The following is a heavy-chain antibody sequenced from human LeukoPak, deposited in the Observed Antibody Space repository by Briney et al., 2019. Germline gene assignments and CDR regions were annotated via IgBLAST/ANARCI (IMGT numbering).Heavy chain of an antibody. Sequence: SVKVSCKASGGTFSSYAISWVRQAPGQGLEWMGGIIPIFGTANYAQRFQGRVTITADESTSTAYMELSSLRSEDTAVYYCARDPGDYDFWSAEPLNWFDPWGQGTLVTVSS. CDR1: GGTFSSYA. CDR2: IIPIFGTA. D-gene: IGHD3-3*01. V-gene: IGHV1-69*01. CDR3: ARDPGDYDFWSAEPLNWFDP. J-gene: IGHJ5*02.